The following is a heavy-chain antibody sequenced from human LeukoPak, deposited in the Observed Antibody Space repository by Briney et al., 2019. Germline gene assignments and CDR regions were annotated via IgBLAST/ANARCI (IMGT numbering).Heavy chain of an antibody. Sequence: ASVKVSCRASGYTFTSYDINWVRQATGQGLEWMGWMNPNSGSTGYAQTFQGRVTITRNTSISTAYMELSGLRSEDTAVYYCARGRSTGYPYYFEYWGQGTLVTVSS. D-gene: IGHD5-12*01. CDR2: MNPNSGST. CDR3: ARGRSTGYPYYFEY. J-gene: IGHJ4*02. CDR1: GYTFTSYD. V-gene: IGHV1-8*03.